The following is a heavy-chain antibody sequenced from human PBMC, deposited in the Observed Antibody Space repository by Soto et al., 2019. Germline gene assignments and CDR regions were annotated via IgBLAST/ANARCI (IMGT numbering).Heavy chain of an antibody. CDR2: ISGSGGST. CDR3: AKDGGGYYYDSSGYYLR. Sequence: EVQLLESGGGLVQPGGSLRLSCAASGFTFSSYAMSWVRQAPGKGLEWVSAISGSGGSTYYADSVKGRFTISRDNSKNTLYLQMNSLRAEDTAVYYCAKDGGGYYYDSSGYYLRWGLGTLVTVSS. D-gene: IGHD3-22*01. J-gene: IGHJ4*02. V-gene: IGHV3-23*01. CDR1: GFTFSSYA.